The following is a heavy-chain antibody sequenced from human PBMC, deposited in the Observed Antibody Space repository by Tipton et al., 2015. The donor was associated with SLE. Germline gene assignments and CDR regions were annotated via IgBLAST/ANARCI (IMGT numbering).Heavy chain of an antibody. CDR2: IHYSGST. J-gene: IGHJ6*03. V-gene: IGHV4-59*12. D-gene: IGHD3-22*01. Sequence: TLSLTCTVSGGSISSYYWSWIRQPPGKGLEWIGYIHYSGSTNYNPSLKSRVTISVDTSKNQFSLKLSSVTAADTAVYYCARGGGSGYYYYYMDVWGKGTTVTVSS. CDR1: GGSISSYY. CDR3: ARGGGSGYYYYYMDV.